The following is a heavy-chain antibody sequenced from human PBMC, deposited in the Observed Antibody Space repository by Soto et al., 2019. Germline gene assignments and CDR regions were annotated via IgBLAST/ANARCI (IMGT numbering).Heavy chain of an antibody. Sequence: PSETLSLTCAVSGGSISSTNWWSWVRQPPGKGLEWIGEIYHTGSTHYNPSLKSRVTISVDKSKNQFSLKVSSVTAADTAVYYCARIGYSGYDHYYFDYWGQGTLVTVSS. J-gene: IGHJ4*02. CDR2: IYHTGST. D-gene: IGHD5-12*01. V-gene: IGHV4-4*02. CDR3: ARIGYSGYDHYYFDY. CDR1: GGSISSTNW.